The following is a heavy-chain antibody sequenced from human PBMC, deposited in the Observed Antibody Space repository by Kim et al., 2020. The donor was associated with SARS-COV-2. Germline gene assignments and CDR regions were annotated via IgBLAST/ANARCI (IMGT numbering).Heavy chain of an antibody. CDR2: IKESGVT. J-gene: IGHJ4*01. CDR1: GGSFGHYF. Sequence: SETLSLTCAVSGGSFGHYFWNWVRQSPGKGLEWIGEIKESGVTNYNPSLKSRATILADTSKNQSSLQLNSVTAADTAVDYCAIDPYVGGDYRSFFGYW. V-gene: IGHV4-34*01. D-gene: IGHD3-16*01. CDR3: AIDPYVGGDYRSFFGY.